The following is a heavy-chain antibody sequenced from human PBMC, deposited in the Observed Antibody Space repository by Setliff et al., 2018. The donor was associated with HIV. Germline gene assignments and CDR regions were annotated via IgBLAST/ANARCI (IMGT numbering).Heavy chain of an antibody. D-gene: IGHD4-17*01. CDR2: FDPEDGET. CDR1: GYTLTELS. J-gene: IGHJ4*02. V-gene: IGHV1-24*01. CDR3: ATLPRSVTSYYFDY. Sequence: ASVKVSCKVSGYTLTELSMHWVRQAPGKGLEWMGGFDPEDGETIYAQKFPGRVTMTEDTSTDTAYMELSSLRSEDTAVYYCATLPRSVTSYYFDYWGQGTLVTVSS.